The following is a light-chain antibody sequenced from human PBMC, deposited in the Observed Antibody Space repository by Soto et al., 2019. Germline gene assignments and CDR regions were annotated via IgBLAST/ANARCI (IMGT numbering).Light chain of an antibody. CDR2: GAS. CDR1: RTVSTN. CDR3: QQYSNWPT. J-gene: IGKJ5*01. Sequence: EIVLTQSPATLSLSPGERATLSCRASRTVSTNLAWYQQKPGQAPRLLISGASTRATGIAARFSGSGSGREFTLTISSLQSEDSALYYCQQYSNWPTFGQGTRLEN. V-gene: IGKV3-15*01.